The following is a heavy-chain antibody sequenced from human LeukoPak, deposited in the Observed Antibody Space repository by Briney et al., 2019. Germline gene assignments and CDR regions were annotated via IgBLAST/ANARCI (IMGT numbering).Heavy chain of an antibody. Sequence: GGSLRLSCAVSGFTFSNYGMSWVRQAPGKGLEGVSTISGSGGRKYYADSVKGRFTISRDNSKNTLYLKMNSLRAEDTAVYYCAKDDSGSYYPYYYYMDVWGKGTTVTISS. D-gene: IGHD1-26*01. J-gene: IGHJ6*03. V-gene: IGHV3-23*01. CDR1: GFTFSNYG. CDR3: AKDDSGSYYPYYYYMDV. CDR2: ISGSGGRK.